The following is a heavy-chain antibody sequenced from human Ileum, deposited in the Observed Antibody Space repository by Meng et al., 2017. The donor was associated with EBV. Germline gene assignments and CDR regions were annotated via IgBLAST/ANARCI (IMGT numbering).Heavy chain of an antibody. J-gene: IGHJ4*02. V-gene: IGHV3-74*03. CDR2: IKTDGSTS. CDR1: GFTFSSYW. Sequence: EVQLVESGGGLVQSGGSLRLSCAASGFTFSSYWMHWVRQAPGKGLVWVSNIKTDGSTSAYADSVKGRFTISRDNAKNTLYLQMNSLRVEDTAIYYCVKSNWGSKDSWGQGTLVTVSS. D-gene: IGHD7-27*01. CDR3: VKSNWGSKDS.